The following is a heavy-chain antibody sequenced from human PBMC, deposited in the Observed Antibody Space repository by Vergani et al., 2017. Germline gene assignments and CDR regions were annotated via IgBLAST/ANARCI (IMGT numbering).Heavy chain of an antibody. CDR2: INAGNGNT. V-gene: IGHV1-3*01. J-gene: IGHJ4*02. D-gene: IGHD5-18*01. CDR1: GGTFSSYA. Sequence: QVQLVQSGAEVKKPGSSVKVSCKASGGTFSSYAISWVRQAPGQRLEWMGWINAGNGNTKYSQKFQGRVTITRDTSASTAYMELSSLRSEDTAVYYCARAAMVTFDYWGQGTLVTVSS. CDR3: ARAAMVTFDY.